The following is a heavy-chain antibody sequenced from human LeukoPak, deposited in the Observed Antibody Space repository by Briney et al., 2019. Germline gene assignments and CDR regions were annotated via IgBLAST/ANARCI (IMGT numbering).Heavy chain of an antibody. CDR2: ISSSSSYT. D-gene: IGHD5-24*01. V-gene: IGHV3-11*03. J-gene: IGHJ4*02. CDR1: GFSFTDYP. Sequence: GGSLRLSCATSGFSFTDYPMNWVRQAPGKGLEWVSYISSSSSYTNYADSVKGRFTISRDNPQNSLYLQMNSLRAEDTAVYYCTRTSMRMATTGLVDYWGQGTLVTVSS. CDR3: TRTSMRMATTGLVDY.